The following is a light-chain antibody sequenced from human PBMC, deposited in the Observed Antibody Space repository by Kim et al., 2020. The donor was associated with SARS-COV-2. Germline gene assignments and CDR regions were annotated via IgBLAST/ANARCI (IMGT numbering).Light chain of an antibody. J-gene: IGKJ1*01. CDR2: TTS. Sequence: DIQMTQSPSSLSASIGDRVIITCRASQGIGNYLAWYQQKPGKVPKLLIYTTSTLQSGVPSRFAGSGSGTDFTLTISSLQPEDVATYYCQKYDGAPWAFGQGTKVDIK. CDR3: QKYDGAPWA. V-gene: IGKV1-27*01. CDR1: QGIGNY.